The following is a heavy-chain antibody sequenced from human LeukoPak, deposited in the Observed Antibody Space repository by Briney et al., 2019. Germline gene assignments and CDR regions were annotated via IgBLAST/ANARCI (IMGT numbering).Heavy chain of an antibody. CDR3: ATDPPSSGYYTGFDY. CDR2: FDPEDGET. Sequence: ASVKVSCKVSGYTLTELSMHWVQQAPGKGLEWMGGFDPEDGETIYAQKFQGRVTMTEDTSTDTAYMELRSLRSEDTAVYYCATDPPSSGYYTGFDYWGQGTLVTVSS. D-gene: IGHD3-22*01. CDR1: GYTLTELS. J-gene: IGHJ4*02. V-gene: IGHV1-24*01.